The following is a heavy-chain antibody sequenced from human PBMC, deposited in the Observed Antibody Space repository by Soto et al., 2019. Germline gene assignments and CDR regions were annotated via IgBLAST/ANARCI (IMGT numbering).Heavy chain of an antibody. J-gene: IGHJ4*02. V-gene: IGHV1-46*01. Sequence: QVQLVQSGAEVKKPGASVKVSCKASGYTFTSYYMHWVRQAPGQGLEWMGIINPSGGSTSYAQKFQGRVTMTRDTSTSTVYMELSSLRSEDTAVYYCASPITVPTWAIDSWGQGTLVTVSS. CDR2: INPSGGST. CDR3: ASPITVPTWAIDS. D-gene: IGHD4-17*01. CDR1: GYTFTSYY.